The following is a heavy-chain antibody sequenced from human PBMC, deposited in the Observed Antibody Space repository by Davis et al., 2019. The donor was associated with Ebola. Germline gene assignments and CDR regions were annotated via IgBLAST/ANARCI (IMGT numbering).Heavy chain of an antibody. V-gene: IGHV3-23*01. CDR2: ISGSGGTT. Sequence: GGSLRLSCAASGFTFSSYAMSWVRQAPGKGLEWVSAISGSGGTTYYADSVKGRFTISRDNSKNTLYLQMNSLRAEDTAVYYCAKDHDFWSGYYDYWGQETLVTVSS. CDR3: AKDHDFWSGYYDY. CDR1: GFTFSSYA. D-gene: IGHD3-3*01. J-gene: IGHJ4*02.